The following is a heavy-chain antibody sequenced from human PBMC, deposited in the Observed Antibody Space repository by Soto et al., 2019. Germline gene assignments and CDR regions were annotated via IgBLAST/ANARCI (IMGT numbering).Heavy chain of an antibody. CDR1: GGSISSGDYY. Sequence: SETLSLTCTVSGGSISSGDYYWSWIRQPPGKGLEWIGYIYYSGSTNYNPSLKSRVTVSVDTSKNQFSLKLSSVTAADTAVYYCARDRIAARPADYYYYYGMDVWGQGTTVTVSS. V-gene: IGHV4-61*08. CDR2: IYYSGST. D-gene: IGHD6-6*01. CDR3: ARDRIAARPADYYYYYGMDV. J-gene: IGHJ6*02.